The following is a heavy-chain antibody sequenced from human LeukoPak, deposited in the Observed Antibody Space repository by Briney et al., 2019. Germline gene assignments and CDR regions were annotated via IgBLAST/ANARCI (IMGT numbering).Heavy chain of an antibody. J-gene: IGHJ4*02. CDR2: ISSSSSYI. V-gene: IGHV3-21*01. CDR3: ARDKGNWEHY. CDR1: GFTFSSYS. Sequence: GGSLRLSCAASGFTFSSYSMNWVRQAPGKGLEWVSSISSSSSYIYYADSVKGRFTISRDNAKNSLYLQVNSLRAEDTAVYYCARDKGNWEHYWGQGTLVTVSS. D-gene: IGHD7-27*01.